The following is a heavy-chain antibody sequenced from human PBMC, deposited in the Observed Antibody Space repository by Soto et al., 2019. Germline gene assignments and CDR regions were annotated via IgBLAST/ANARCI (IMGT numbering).Heavy chain of an antibody. J-gene: IGHJ4*02. CDR2: ISYDGFNN. CDR3: AKNLGELSPESYDY. D-gene: IGHD3-16*02. V-gene: IGHV3-30*18. Sequence: QVQLVESGGGVVQPGNSLRLSCEVSGFTFRSFNMHWVRQAPGKGLEWVAFISYDGFNNYYGDAVKGRFTTSRDNSKNTLYLQMNSLRVEDTAVYYCAKNLGELSPESYDYWGQGTLVTVSS. CDR1: GFTFRSFN.